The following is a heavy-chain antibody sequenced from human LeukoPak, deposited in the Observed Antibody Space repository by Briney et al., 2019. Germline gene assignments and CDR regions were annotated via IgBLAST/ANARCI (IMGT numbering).Heavy chain of an antibody. Sequence: PSETLSLICTVSGGSISSYYWSWIRQPPGKGLEWIGYIYYSGSTNYNPSLKSRVTISVDTSKNQFSLKLSSVTAADTAVYYCAKILYSSNIDYWGQGTLVTVSS. V-gene: IGHV4-59*01. D-gene: IGHD6-19*01. CDR3: AKILYSSNIDY. J-gene: IGHJ4*02. CDR2: IYYSGST. CDR1: GGSISSYY.